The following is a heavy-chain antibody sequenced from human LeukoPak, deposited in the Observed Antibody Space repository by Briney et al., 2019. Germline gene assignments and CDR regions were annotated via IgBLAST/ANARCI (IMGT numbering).Heavy chain of an antibody. J-gene: IGHJ6*02. D-gene: IGHD3-9*01. CDR3: ARDHWLFSSKTWYYYGMDV. V-gene: IGHV4-59*01. CDR1: GGSISPYY. Sequence: PSETLSLTCVVSGGSISPYYWSWIRQSPGKGLEWIGYIDPSGSTSYNPSLKSRVTIFVDTSKNLFSLILTSVSASDTAIYYCARDHWLFSSKTWYYYGMDVWGQGTTVTVSS. CDR2: IDPSGST.